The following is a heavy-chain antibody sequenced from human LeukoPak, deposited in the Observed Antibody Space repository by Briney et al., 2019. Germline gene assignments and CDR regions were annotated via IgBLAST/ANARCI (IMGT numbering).Heavy chain of an antibody. CDR2: INSDGSST. D-gene: IGHD3-10*01. V-gene: IGHV3-74*01. CDR3: ARERGSGSYGYYYYIDV. J-gene: IGHJ6*03. Sequence: PGGSLRLSCAASGFTFSSYWMHWVRQAPGKGLVWVSRINSDGSSTNYADSVKGRFTISRDNAKNTLYMQMNSLTAEDTAAYYCARERGSGSYGYYYYIDVWGKGTTVTVSS. CDR1: GFTFSSYW.